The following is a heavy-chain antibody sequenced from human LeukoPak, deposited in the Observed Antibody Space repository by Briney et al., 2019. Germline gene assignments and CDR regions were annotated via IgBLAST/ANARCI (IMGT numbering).Heavy chain of an antibody. V-gene: IGHV3-7*03. D-gene: IGHD2-2*01. CDR1: GFTFSTYY. CDR3: ARYRYCSSANCYGDY. CDR2: IKPDGSEG. Sequence: GGSLRLSCAASGFTFSTYYMSWVRQAPGKGLEWVANIKPDGSEGYYVDSVKGRFTISRDNAKNSLYLQMNSLRAEDTAVYYCARYRYCSSANCYGDYWGQGTLVTVSS. J-gene: IGHJ4*02.